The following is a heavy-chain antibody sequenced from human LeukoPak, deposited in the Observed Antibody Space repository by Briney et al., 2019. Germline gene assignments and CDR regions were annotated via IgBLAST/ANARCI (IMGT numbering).Heavy chain of an antibody. CDR3: ARGLMIPNRFDY. J-gene: IGHJ4*02. CDR1: GGSFSGYY. V-gene: IGHV4-34*01. Sequence: SETLSLTCAVYGGSFSGYYWSWIRQPPGKGLEWIGEINHSGSTNYNPSLKSRVTISVDTSKNQFSLKLSSVTAADTAVYYCARGLMIPNRFDYWGQGTLVTVSS. D-gene: IGHD3-16*01. CDR2: INHSGST.